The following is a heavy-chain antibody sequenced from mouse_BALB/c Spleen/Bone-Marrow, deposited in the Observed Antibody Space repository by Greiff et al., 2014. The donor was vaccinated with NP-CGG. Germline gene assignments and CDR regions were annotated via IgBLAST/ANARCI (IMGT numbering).Heavy chain of an antibody. CDR2: IRSKSNNYAK. J-gene: IGHJ1*01. CDR1: GFTFNTNA. CDR3: VTSTYFDV. Sequence: EVQREQSGGGLVKPKGSLKFSCAASGFTFNTNAMNWVRQTPGKGLEWVGRIRSKSNNYAKYYADSVKDRLTISRDDSQSMLYLQMINLKTEATDIYSCVTSTYFDVWGAGTTVTVSS. D-gene: IGHD6-1*01. V-gene: IGHV10-1*02.